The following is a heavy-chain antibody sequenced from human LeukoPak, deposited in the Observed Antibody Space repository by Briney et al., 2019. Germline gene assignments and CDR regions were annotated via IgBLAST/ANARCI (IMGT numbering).Heavy chain of an antibody. CDR2: INHSGST. V-gene: IGHV4-34*01. J-gene: IGHJ5*02. Sequence: SETLSLTCAVYGGSFSGYYWSWIRQPPWKGLEWIGEINHSGSTNYNPSLKSRVTISVDTSKNQFSLKLSSVTAADTAVYYCARGFGFDPWGQGTLVTVSS. CDR3: ARGFGFDP. CDR1: GGSFSGYY.